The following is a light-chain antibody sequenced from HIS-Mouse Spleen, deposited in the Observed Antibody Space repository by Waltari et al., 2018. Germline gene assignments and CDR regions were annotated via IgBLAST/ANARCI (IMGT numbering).Light chain of an antibody. V-gene: IGLV3-10*01. Sequence: SYELTQPPSVSVSPGQTARITCSGDALPTKYAYWYQQKSGQAPVLVIYEDSKRPSGIPEGFSGSSSGTMATLTISGARVEDEADYYCYSTDSSGNHRVFGGGTKLTVL. CDR2: EDS. CDR3: YSTDSSGNHRV. CDR1: ALPTKY. J-gene: IGLJ2*01.